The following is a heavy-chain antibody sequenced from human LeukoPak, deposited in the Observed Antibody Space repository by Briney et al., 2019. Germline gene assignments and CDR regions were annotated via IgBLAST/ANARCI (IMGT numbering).Heavy chain of an antibody. CDR1: GNYW. J-gene: IGHJ4*02. Sequence: PGGSLRLSCAASGNYWMHWVRQVPGKGLVWVSHINSDGSWTSYADSVKGRFTISKDNAKNTVYLQMNSLRGEDTAVYYCAKHKENYGDSCLDDYWGQGTLVTVSS. D-gene: IGHD4-17*01. V-gene: IGHV3-74*01. CDR2: INSDGSWT. CDR3: AKHKENYGDSCLDDY.